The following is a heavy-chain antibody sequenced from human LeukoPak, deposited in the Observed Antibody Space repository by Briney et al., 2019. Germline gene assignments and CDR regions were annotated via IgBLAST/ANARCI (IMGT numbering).Heavy chain of an antibody. CDR1: GYRFISDY. CDR2: MHPGNGNT. D-gene: IGHD2-21*02. J-gene: IGHJ4*02. V-gene: IGHV1-2*02. CDR3: AREGSYCVGGDCYSFDF. Sequence: ASVKVSCKASGYRFISDYIQWVRQAPGLGPEWMGWMHPGNGNTRYAEKFQGRVTMTRDTSINTAYMDLSSLRSDDTAVYYCAREGSYCVGGDCYSFDFWGQGTLITVSS.